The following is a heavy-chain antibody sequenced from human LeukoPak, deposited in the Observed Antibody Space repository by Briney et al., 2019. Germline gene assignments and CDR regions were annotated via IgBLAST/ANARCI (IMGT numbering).Heavy chain of an antibody. CDR2: IYADGAT. CDR1: GFTVSQSY. J-gene: IGHJ5*02. CDR3: ARDRAETKAWVEFDH. Sequence: AGGSLRLSCAASGFTVSQSYMSWVRQAPGRGLEWVSLIYADGATHYADSVKGRFIISRDNSKNTVYIEMSSLRPEDTAVYYCARDRAETKAWVEFDHWGQGTLVTVSS. V-gene: IGHV3-66*02.